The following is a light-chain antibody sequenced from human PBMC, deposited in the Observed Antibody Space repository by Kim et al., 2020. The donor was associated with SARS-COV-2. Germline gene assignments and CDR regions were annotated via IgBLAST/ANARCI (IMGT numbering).Light chain of an antibody. J-gene: IGKJ1*01. CDR3: QQYYSSPLT. V-gene: IGKV4-1*01. CDR2: WAS. Sequence: DIVMTQSPDSLAVSLGERATINCKSSQSVLYISDNKNYFAWYQQKPGQPPKLLMSWASTRGSGVPDRFSGSVSGTDFTLTISSLQAEDVATYYCQQYYSSPLTFGQGTKVDIK. CDR1: QSVLYISDNKNY.